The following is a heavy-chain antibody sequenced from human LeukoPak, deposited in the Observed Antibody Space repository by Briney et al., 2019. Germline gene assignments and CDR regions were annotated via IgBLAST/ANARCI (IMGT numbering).Heavy chain of an antibody. CDR3: AKGSSFTFGGVIVDY. J-gene: IGHJ4*02. V-gene: IGHV3-23*01. CDR1: GFTFSSYA. D-gene: IGHD3-16*02. CDR2: ISGSGGST. Sequence: GSLRLSCAASGFTFSSYAMSWVRQAPGKGLEWVSAISGSGGSTYYAASVKGRFTISRDNSKNTLYLQMNGLRADDAAVYYCAKGSSFTFGGVIVDYWGQGALVTVTS.